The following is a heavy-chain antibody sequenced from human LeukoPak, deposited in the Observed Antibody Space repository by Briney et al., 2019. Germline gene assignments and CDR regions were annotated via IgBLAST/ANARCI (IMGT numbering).Heavy chain of an antibody. J-gene: IGHJ4*02. V-gene: IGHV4-59*01. CDR1: GGSISSYY. CDR2: IYYSGST. Sequence: SETLSLTCTVSGGSISSYYWSWIRQPPGKGLEWIGYIYYSGSTNYNPSLKSRVTISVDTSKNQFSLKLSSVTAADTAVYYCARGAYYYDSSGYYYVLFDYWGQGTLVTVSS. D-gene: IGHD3-22*01. CDR3: ARGAYYYDSSGYYYVLFDY.